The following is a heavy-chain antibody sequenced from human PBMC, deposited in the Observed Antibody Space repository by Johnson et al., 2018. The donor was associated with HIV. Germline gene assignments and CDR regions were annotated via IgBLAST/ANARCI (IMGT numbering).Heavy chain of an antibody. CDR2: IQFDGSTK. J-gene: IGHJ3*02. V-gene: IGHV3-30*02. CDR1: GFTFSSYD. D-gene: IGHD3-22*01. CDR3: AKETRDSSSAFDI. Sequence: QVQLVESGGGLVQPGGSLRLSCAASGFTFSSYDMSWVRQAPGKGLEWVSYIQFDGSTKYSADVVKGRFTISRDNSKNSVFLQMNSLRPEDTAVYYCAKETRDSSSAFDIWGQGTLVTVSS.